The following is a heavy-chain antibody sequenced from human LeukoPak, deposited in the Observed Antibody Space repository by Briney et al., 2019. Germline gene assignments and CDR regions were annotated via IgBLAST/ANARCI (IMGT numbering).Heavy chain of an antibody. J-gene: IGHJ4*02. D-gene: IGHD2-15*01. CDR3: AKDPSNIVVVVAATNY. Sequence: GGSLRLSCAASGFTFSSYSMNWVRQAPGKGLEWVSSISSSSSYIYYADSVKGRFTISRDNSKNTLYLQMNSLRAEDTAVYYCAKDPSNIVVVVAATNYWGQGTLVTVSS. CDR2: ISSSSSYI. CDR1: GFTFSSYS. V-gene: IGHV3-21*04.